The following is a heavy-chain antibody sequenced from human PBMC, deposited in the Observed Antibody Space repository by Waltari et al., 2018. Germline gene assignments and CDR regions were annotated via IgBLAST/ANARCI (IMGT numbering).Heavy chain of an antibody. D-gene: IGHD3-10*01. CDR2: ISSSGSSI. V-gene: IGHV3-48*03. CDR3: ARDMGYYFDY. J-gene: IGHJ4*02. CDR1: GFTLSSYE. Sequence: EVQLVESGGGLVQPGGSLRLSCAASGFTLSSYEMNWVRQAPGKGLEWVSYISSSGSSIYYADSVKGRFTISRDNAKNSLYLQMNSLRAEDTAVYYCARDMGYYFDYWGQGTLVTVSS.